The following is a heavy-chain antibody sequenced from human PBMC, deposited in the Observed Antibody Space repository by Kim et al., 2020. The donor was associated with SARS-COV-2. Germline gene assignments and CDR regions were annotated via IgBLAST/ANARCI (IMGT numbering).Heavy chain of an antibody. CDR2: IYSGGSA. V-gene: IGHV3-53*01. D-gene: IGHD6-19*01. CDR3: AREQALAGVY. Sequence: GGSLRLSCAASGFTVSSNYMSWVRQAPGKGLESVSVIYSGGSAYYADSAKGRFTISRNNSKNTLYLQMNSLRAEDTTMYYCAREQALAGVYWGQGTLVTVSA. J-gene: IGHJ4*02. CDR1: GFTVSSNY.